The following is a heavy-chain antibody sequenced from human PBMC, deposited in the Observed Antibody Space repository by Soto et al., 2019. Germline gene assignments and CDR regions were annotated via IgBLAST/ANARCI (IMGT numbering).Heavy chain of an antibody. Sequence: GESLKISCKGSGYSFTSYWIGWVRQMPGKGLEWMGIIYPGDSDTRYSPSFQGQVTISADKSISTAYLQWSSLKASDTAMYYCARQILAAAGNEPAGYYYYYYGMDVWGQGTTVTVSS. CDR2: IYPGDSDT. J-gene: IGHJ6*02. D-gene: IGHD6-13*01. V-gene: IGHV5-51*01. CDR3: ARQILAAAGNEPAGYYYYYYGMDV. CDR1: GYSFTSYW.